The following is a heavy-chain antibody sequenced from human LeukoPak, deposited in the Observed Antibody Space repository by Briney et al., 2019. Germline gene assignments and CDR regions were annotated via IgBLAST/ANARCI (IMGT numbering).Heavy chain of an antibody. J-gene: IGHJ4*02. D-gene: IGHD6-19*01. CDR2: IYNSGAKI. CDR1: GLTFSTYS. Sequence: GGSLRLSCAVSGLTFSTYSLTWVRQGPGKGLEWVSSIYNSGAKIFYADSVKGRFTISRDNSKNMLYLQMNSLRVEDTAVYYCAKDVAPDSGWDLDYWGQGTLVTVSS. V-gene: IGHV3-23*01. CDR3: AKDVAPDSGWDLDY.